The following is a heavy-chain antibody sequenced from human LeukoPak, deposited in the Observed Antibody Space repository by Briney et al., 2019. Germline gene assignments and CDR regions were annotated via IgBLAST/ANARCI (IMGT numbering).Heavy chain of an antibody. CDR2: ISSSGST. D-gene: IGHD3-10*01. J-gene: IGHJ4*02. CDR1: GDSISSGDYY. V-gene: IGHV4-61*02. Sequence: SQTLSLTCTVSGDSISSGDYYWSWIRQPAGKGLEWIGRISSSGSTNYNPSLKSRVTISVDTSKNQFSLKLSSVTAADTAVYYCARDNNYYGSGSYHDYWGQGTLVTVSS. CDR3: ARDNNYYGSGSYHDY.